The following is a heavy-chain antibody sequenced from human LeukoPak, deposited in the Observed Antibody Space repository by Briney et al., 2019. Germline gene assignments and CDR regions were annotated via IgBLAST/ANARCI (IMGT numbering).Heavy chain of an antibody. Sequence: ASVKVSCKASGYTFTSYDINWVRQAPGQGLEWMGWISAYTGNTNYVQKLQGRVTMTTDTSTSTVYMELRSLRSDDTAMYYCARGGATTVVIGDFDYWGQGTLVTVSS. D-gene: IGHD4-23*01. CDR2: ISAYTGNT. CDR3: ARGGATTVVIGDFDY. CDR1: GYTFTSYD. V-gene: IGHV1-18*01. J-gene: IGHJ4*02.